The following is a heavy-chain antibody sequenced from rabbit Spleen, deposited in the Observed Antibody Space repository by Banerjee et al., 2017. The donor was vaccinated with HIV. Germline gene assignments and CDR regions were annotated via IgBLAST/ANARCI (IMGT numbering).Heavy chain of an antibody. CDR3: ARDTSSSFSSYGMDL. J-gene: IGHJ6*01. CDR1: GFSFNSGYD. D-gene: IGHD1-1*01. CDR2: IGAGSSGST. V-gene: IGHV1S40*01. Sequence: QSLEESGGGLVKPGASLTLTCKASGFSFNSGYDMCWVRQAPGKGLEWIACIGAGSSGSTYSATWAKGRFTISKTSSTTVTLQMTSLTVADTATYFCARDTSSSFSSYGMDLWGQGTLVTVS.